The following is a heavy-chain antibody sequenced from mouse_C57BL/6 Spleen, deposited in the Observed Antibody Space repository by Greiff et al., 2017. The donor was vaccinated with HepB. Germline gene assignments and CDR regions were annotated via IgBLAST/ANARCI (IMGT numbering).Heavy chain of an antibody. J-gene: IGHJ4*01. D-gene: IGHD1-1*01. V-gene: IGHV1-72*01. Sequence: QVQLQQPGAELVKPGASVKLSCKASGYTFTSYWMHWVKQRPGRGLEWIGRSDPNSGGTKYNEKFKSKATLTVDKPSSTAYMQLSSLTSEDSAVYYCARSPITTVVASEAMDYWGQGTSVTVSS. CDR3: ARSPITTVVASEAMDY. CDR1: GYTFTSYW. CDR2: SDPNSGGT.